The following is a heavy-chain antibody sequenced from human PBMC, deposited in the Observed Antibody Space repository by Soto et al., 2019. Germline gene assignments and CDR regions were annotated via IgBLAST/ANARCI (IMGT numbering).Heavy chain of an antibody. CDR3: ARERSGWPDY. V-gene: IGHV1-8*01. CDR2: MNPNSGNT. D-gene: IGHD6-19*01. J-gene: IGHJ4*02. CDR1: GYTFTSYD. Sequence: QVQLVQSGAEVKKPGASVKVSCKASGYTFTSYDINWVRQATGQGLEWMGWMNPNSGNTGYAQKFQGRVTMARNTSIRTAYMELSCLRSDDTGVYYCARERSGWPDYWGQGTLVNVSS.